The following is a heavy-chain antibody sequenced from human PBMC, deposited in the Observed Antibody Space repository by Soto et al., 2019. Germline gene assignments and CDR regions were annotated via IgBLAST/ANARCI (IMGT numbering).Heavy chain of an antibody. J-gene: IGHJ4*02. Sequence: QVQLVESGGGVVQPGRSLRLSCAASGFTFSSYGMHWVRQAPGKGLEWVAVIWYDGSNKYYADSVKGRFTISRDNSKNTLYLQMNSLRAEDTAVYYCARDNGDYDYFDYWGQGTLVTVSS. V-gene: IGHV3-33*01. CDR2: IWYDGSNK. D-gene: IGHD4-17*01. CDR3: ARDNGDYDYFDY. CDR1: GFTFSSYG.